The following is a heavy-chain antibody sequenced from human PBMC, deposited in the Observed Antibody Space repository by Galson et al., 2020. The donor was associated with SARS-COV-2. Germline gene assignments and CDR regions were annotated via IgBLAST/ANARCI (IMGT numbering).Heavy chain of an antibody. V-gene: IGHV2-70*01. J-gene: IGHJ4*02. D-gene: IGHD3-9*01. Sequence: SGPTLVKPTQTLTLTCTFPGFSLSTSGMCVSWIRQPPGQALEWLALIDWDADKYYSPSLKTRLTISKETSKNQVVLTMTNMDPVDTATYYCARTSYDILTGYYSYGDYWGQGTLVTVSS. CDR1: GFSLSTSGMC. CDR2: IDWDADK. CDR3: ARTSYDILTGYYSYGDY.